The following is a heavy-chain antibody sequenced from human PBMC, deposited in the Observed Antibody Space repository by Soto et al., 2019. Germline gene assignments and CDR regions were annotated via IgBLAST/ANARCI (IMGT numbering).Heavy chain of an antibody. D-gene: IGHD2-8*01. Sequence: QVQLQESGPGLVKPSQTLSLTCTVSGGSISSGGYYWSWIRQHPRKGLEWIGYIYYSGSTYNNLSLKSRVTISVDTSKNQFSLKLSSVTAADTAVYYCARGSSMVYAIARPFDFDYWGQGTLVTVSS. CDR1: GGSISSGGYY. J-gene: IGHJ4*02. CDR2: IYYSGST. V-gene: IGHV4-31*03. CDR3: ARGSSMVYAIARPFDFDY.